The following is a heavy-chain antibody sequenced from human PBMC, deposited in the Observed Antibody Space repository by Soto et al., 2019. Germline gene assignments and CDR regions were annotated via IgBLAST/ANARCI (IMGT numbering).Heavy chain of an antibody. V-gene: IGHV1-8*01. J-gene: IGHJ4*02. Sequence: QVQLVQSGAEVKKPGTSVRISCKTSGYIFSNYDINWVRQAAGQGLEWMGWMNPNSGYTGSARKFQGRVTMTRDTSMRTAYMELSSLRSEDTAVYYCARVRGSVDYWGQGTLVTVSS. CDR1: GYIFSNYD. D-gene: IGHD3-10*01. CDR2: MNPNSGYT. CDR3: ARVRGSVDY.